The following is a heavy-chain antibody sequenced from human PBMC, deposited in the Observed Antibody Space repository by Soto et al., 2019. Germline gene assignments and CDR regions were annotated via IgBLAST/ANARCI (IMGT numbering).Heavy chain of an antibody. Sequence: QVQLVESGGGVVQLGRSLRLSCAASGFTFSSYGMHWVRQAPGKGLEWVAVISYDGSNKYYADSVKGRFTISRDNSKNTLYLQMNSLRAEDTAVYYCAKDRYSSGWYNYYYYGMDVWGQGTTVTVSS. V-gene: IGHV3-30*18. CDR1: GFTFSSYG. CDR3: AKDRYSSGWYNYYYYGMDV. CDR2: ISYDGSNK. D-gene: IGHD6-19*01. J-gene: IGHJ6*02.